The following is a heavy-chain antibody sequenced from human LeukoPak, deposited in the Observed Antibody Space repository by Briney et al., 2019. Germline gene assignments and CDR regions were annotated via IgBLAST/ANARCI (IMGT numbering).Heavy chain of an antibody. CDR1: GFTFTSSA. D-gene: IGHD3-9*01. CDR2: IVVGSGNT. V-gene: IGHV1-58*01. J-gene: IGHJ5*02. Sequence: SVKVSCKASGFTFTSSAVQWVRQARGQRLDWIGWIVVGSGNTNYAQKFQERVTITRDMSTSTAYMELSSLRSEDTAVYYCAAVRYYDILTGYTWGQGTLVTVSS. CDR3: AAVRYYDILTGYT.